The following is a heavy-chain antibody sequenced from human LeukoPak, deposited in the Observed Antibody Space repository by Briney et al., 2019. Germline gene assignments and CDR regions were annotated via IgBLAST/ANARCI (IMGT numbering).Heavy chain of an antibody. CDR2: IYYSGST. Sequence: PSETLSLTCTVPGGSISSYYWSWIRQPPGKGLEWIGYIYYSGSTNYNPSLKSRVTISVDTTKNQFSLKLSSVTAADTAVYYCARVNSGSYYHDAFDIWGQGTMVTVSS. V-gene: IGHV4-59*08. CDR3: ARVNSGSYYHDAFDI. J-gene: IGHJ3*02. D-gene: IGHD1-26*01. CDR1: GGSISSYY.